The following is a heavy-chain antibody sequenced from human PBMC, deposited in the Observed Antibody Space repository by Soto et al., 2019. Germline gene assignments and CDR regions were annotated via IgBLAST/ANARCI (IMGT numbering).Heavy chain of an antibody. D-gene: IGHD3-22*01. CDR1: GFTFSSYG. V-gene: IGHV3-33*01. CDR3: ARDLGVIVVVNQLDY. Sequence: QVQLVESGGGVVQPGRSLRLSCAASGFTFSSYGMHWVRQAPGKGLEWVAVIWYDGSKKYYADSVKGRFTISRDNSKNTLYLQMNSLRAEDTAVYYCARDLGVIVVVNQLDYWGQGTLVTVSS. CDR2: IWYDGSKK. J-gene: IGHJ4*02.